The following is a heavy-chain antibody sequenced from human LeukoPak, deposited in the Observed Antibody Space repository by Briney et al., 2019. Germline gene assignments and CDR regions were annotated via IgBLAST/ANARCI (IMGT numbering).Heavy chain of an antibody. Sequence: GSLRLSCAASGFTFSSYAMSWVRQPPGKGLEWIGEIYHSGSTNYNPSLKSRVTISVDKSKNQFSLKLSSVTAADTAVYYCAGMIAAGYYYYGMDVWGQGTTVTVSS. CDR2: IYHSGST. CDR3: AGMIAAGYYYYGMDV. V-gene: IGHV4-4*02. D-gene: IGHD2-21*01. J-gene: IGHJ6*02. CDR1: GFTFSSYAM.